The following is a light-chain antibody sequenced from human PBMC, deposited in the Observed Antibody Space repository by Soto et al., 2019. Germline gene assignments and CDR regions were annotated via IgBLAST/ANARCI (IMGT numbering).Light chain of an antibody. CDR3: AAWDDSLNGPV. J-gene: IGLJ2*01. CDR1: SSNIGTNT. CDR2: ISD. V-gene: IGLV1-44*01. Sequence: QSVLTQPPSASGTPGQRVTISCSGGSSNIGTNTVNWYQQLPGTAPKLLIYISDQRPSGVPDRFSGSKSGASASLAISGLESEDVADYYCAAWDDSLNGPVFGGGTKLTVL.